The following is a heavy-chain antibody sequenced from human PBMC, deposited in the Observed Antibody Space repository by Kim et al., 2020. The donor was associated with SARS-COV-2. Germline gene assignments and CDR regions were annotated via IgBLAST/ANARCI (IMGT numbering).Heavy chain of an antibody. CDR3: ARDALAQGWTDGFDY. Sequence: GGSLRLFCAASGFTFTSFWMSWVRQAPGKGLEWVANINQHGSETKYVDSVKGRFTISRDNAKDSVYLQMNNLRAEDRAVYYCARDALAQGWTDGFDYCG. CDR1: GFTFTSFW. CDR2: INQHGSET. D-gene: IGHD2-15*01. J-gene: IGHJ4*01. V-gene: IGHV3-7*01.